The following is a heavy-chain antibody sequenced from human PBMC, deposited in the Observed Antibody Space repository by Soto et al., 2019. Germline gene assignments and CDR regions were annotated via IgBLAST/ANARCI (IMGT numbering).Heavy chain of an antibody. CDR3: AKVRGALTVVSNWFDP. D-gene: IGHD3-22*01. Sequence: EVQLVESGGGLVQPGRSLRLSCAAIGFTFEDHAMHWIRQVPGKGLEWVAGINWNSGITGYADSVKGRFTISRDNANNSLHLEMNSLKSEDTALYYCAKVRGALTVVSNWFDPCGQGTLVTFSS. CDR1: GFTFEDHA. J-gene: IGHJ5*02. CDR2: INWNSGIT. V-gene: IGHV3-9*01.